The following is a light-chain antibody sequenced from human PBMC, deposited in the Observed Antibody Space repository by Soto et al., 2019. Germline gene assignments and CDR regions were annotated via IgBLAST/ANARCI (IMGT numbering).Light chain of an antibody. CDR3: QQYGSSPPLT. CDR1: KSVSSSY. J-gene: IGKJ4*01. Sequence: EIVLTQSPGTLSLSPGERATLSCRASKSVSSSYLAWYQQKPGQAPRLLIYGASSRATGIPDRFSGSGSGTDFTLTISRLEPEDCAVYYCQQYGSSPPLTFGGGTKVEIK. CDR2: GAS. V-gene: IGKV3-20*01.